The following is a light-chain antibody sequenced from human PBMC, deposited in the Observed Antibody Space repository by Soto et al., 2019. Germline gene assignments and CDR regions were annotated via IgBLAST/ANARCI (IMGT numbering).Light chain of an antibody. V-gene: IGLV2-18*02. CDR1: SSDVGNYNR. CDR3: CSYTTSSTYV. CDR2: EVN. Sequence: QSALTQPPSVSGSPGQSVAISCTGTSSDVGNYNRVSWYQQPPGTAPKLMIYEVNNRPSGVPDRFSGSKSGNTASLTISALQAEDEADYYCCSYTTSSTYVFGTGTKLTVL. J-gene: IGLJ1*01.